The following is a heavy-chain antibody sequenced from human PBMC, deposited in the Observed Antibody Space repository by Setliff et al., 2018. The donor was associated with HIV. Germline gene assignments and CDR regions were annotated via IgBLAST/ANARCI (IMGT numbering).Heavy chain of an antibody. V-gene: IGHV1-3*01. CDR1: GYTFTGYA. CDR2: INAGNGNT. J-gene: IGHJ4*02. D-gene: IGHD6-13*01. Sequence: RASVKVSCKASGYTFTGYAMHWVRQAPGQRLEWMGWINAGNGNTIYSQKFQGRVTITRDTSASTAYMELSSLRSEDTGVYYCAIGSSNWPHRPNNYYFDYWGQGTPVTVSS. CDR3: AIGSSNWPHRPNNYYFDY.